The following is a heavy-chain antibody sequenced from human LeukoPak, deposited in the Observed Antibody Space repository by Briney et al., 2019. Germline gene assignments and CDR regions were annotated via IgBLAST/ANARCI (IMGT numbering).Heavy chain of an antibody. J-gene: IGHJ6*02. CDR1: GGSLSNYY. CDR3: GRTGIGSSYYYGMDV. Sequence: SETLSLTCTVSGGSLSNYYWSWIRQPAGKGLEWIGRVYTSGSTNYNPSPKSRVTMSVDTSKNQFSLKLNSVTAADTAVYYCGRTGIGSSYYYGMDVWGQGTTVTVSS. D-gene: IGHD6-6*01. CDR2: VYTSGST. V-gene: IGHV4-4*07.